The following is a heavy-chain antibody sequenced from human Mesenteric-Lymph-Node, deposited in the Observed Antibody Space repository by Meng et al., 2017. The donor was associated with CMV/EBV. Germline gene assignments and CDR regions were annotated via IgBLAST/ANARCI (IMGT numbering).Heavy chain of an antibody. CDR3: AREGCTSASCYGFWLDP. Sequence: YTFTSHDINGVRQATGQGLEWMGWMNPNSGNAGYAQKFQGRVTMTRNTSISTAYMELSSLESEDTAVYYCAREGCTSASCYGFWLDPWGQGTLVTVSS. CDR2: MNPNSGNA. J-gene: IGHJ5*02. CDR1: YTFTSHD. V-gene: IGHV1-8*01. D-gene: IGHD2-2*01.